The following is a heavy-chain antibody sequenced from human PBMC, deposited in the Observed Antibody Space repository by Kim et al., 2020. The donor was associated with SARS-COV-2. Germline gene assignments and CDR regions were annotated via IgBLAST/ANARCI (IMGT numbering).Heavy chain of an antibody. D-gene: IGHD3-10*01. J-gene: IGHJ4*02. V-gene: IGHV3-9*01. CDR2: ISWNSGSI. Sequence: GGSLRLSCAASGFTFDDYAMHWVRQAPGKGLEWVSGISWNSGSICYADSVKGRFTISRDNAKNSLYLQMNSLRAEDTALYYCAKDWGFGELLSFDYWGQGTLVTVSS. CDR1: GFTFDDYA. CDR3: AKDWGFGELLSFDY.